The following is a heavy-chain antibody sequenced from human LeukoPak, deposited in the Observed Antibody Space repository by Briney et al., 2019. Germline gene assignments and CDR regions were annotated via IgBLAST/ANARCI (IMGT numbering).Heavy chain of an antibody. CDR3: ARDNTGSYEY. V-gene: IGHV3-43*02. J-gene: IGHJ4*02. D-gene: IGHD1-26*01. Sequence: GGSLRLSCAASGFTFGDYDMHWVRQAPGKGLEWVSLIRADGATTRYTDSVKGRFTISRDNCKDSLYLQMNSLRTEDTALYYCARDNTGSYEYWGQGTLVTVSP. CDR2: IRADGATT. CDR1: GFTFGDYD.